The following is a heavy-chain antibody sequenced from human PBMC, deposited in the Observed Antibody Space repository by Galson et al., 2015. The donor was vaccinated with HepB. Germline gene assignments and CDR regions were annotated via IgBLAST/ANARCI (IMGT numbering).Heavy chain of an antibody. CDR2: ISAYNGNT. D-gene: IGHD3-3*01. V-gene: IGHV1-18*04. CDR3: ARDSRATIFGVVIIPYFDY. J-gene: IGHJ4*02. CDR1: GYTFTSYG. Sequence: SVKVSCKASGYTFTSYGISWVRQAPGQGLEWMGWISAYNGNTNYAQKLQGRVTMTTDTSTSTAYVELRSLRSDDTAVYYCARDSRATIFGVVIIPYFDYWGQGTLVTVSS.